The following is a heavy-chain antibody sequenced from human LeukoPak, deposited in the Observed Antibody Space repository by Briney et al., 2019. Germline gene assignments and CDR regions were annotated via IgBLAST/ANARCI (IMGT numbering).Heavy chain of an antibody. CDR3: ASGAAAGIDY. J-gene: IGHJ4*02. Sequence: PSETPSLTCAVYGGSFSGYYWSWIRQPPGKGLEWIGEINHSGSTNYNPSLKSRVTISVDTSKNQFSLKLSSVTAADTAVYYCASGAAAGIDYWGQGTLVTVSS. D-gene: IGHD6-13*01. V-gene: IGHV4-34*01. CDR2: INHSGST. CDR1: GGSFSGYY.